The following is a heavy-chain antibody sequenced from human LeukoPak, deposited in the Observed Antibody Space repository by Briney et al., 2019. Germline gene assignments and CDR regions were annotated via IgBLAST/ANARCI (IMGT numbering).Heavy chain of an antibody. Sequence: SETLSLTCTVSGGSVSSHTYYWGWIRQPPGKGLEWIGSMHYIGSSYYHPSLKSRVTISIDTSKNQFSLNLSSVTAADTAVYYCAKKTYSSGWRVPIDLWGGGTLVTVSS. V-gene: IGHV4-39*01. CDR1: GGSVSSHTYY. D-gene: IGHD6-19*01. CDR2: MHYIGSS. CDR3: AKKTYSSGWRVPIDL. J-gene: IGHJ4*02.